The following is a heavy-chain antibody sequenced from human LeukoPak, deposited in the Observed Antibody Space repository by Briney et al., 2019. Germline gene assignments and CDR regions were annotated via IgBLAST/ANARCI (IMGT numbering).Heavy chain of an antibody. CDR3: TRAGERPIRYFDC. CDR1: GYSFSSYD. Sequence: ASVKVSCKASGYSFSSYDINWVRQATGQGLEWMGWMNPNSGNTGCAQEFQGRVSMTRNTSINTAYMELSSLRSEDTALYFCTRAGERPIRYFDCWGQGTLVTVSS. CDR2: MNPNSGNT. V-gene: IGHV1-8*01. J-gene: IGHJ4*02. D-gene: IGHD3-9*01.